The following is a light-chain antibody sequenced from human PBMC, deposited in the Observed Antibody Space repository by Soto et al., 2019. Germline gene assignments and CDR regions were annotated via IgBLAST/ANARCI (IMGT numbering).Light chain of an antibody. CDR1: QSVSSSY. V-gene: IGKV3-20*01. CDR2: GAY. CDR3: QQYGSSVT. Sequence: ELVLTQSPGTLSLSPGERATLSCRASQSVSSSYLAWYQQKPGQAPRLLIYGAYSRATGIPDRFSGSGSGTDFTLTIGRLEPEDFAVYYCQQYGSSVTFGPGTTVDIK. J-gene: IGKJ3*01.